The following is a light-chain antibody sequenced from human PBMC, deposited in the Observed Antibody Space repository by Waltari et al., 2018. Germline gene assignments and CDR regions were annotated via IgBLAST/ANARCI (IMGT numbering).Light chain of an antibody. CDR1: QSVLSSSNNKNY. V-gene: IGKV4-1*01. Sequence: DIVMTQSPDSLAVSLGERATINCKSSQSVLSSSNNKNYLGWYQQKQGQPPKLLISWASTRESGVPDRFSGSGSGTDFTLTIISLQAEDVAVYCCQQCYTFPYTFGQGTKWEIK. J-gene: IGKJ2*01. CDR2: WAS. CDR3: QQCYTFPYT.